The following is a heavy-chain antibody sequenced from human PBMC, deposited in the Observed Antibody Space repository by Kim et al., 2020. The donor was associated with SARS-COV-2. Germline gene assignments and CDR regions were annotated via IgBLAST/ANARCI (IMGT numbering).Heavy chain of an antibody. D-gene: IGHD3-10*01. CDR2: INGGGYT. CDR1: GGSFSDDY. J-gene: IGHJ5*02. CDR3: ARASYKGSWYDH. V-gene: IGHV4-34*01. Sequence: SETLSLTCTVYGGSFSDDYCSWIRQAPGNGLEWIGEINGGGYTNHNPSLKGRVIMSIDTSKSQSSLKLTSVTAADTAVYYCARASYKGSWYDHWGQGTPVAVSS.